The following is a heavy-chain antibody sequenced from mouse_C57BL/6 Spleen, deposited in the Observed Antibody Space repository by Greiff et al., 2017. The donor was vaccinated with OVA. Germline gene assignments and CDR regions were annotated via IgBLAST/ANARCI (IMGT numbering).Heavy chain of an antibody. D-gene: IGHD4-1*01. CDR3: AKELTGTLGWYFDV. CDR1: GFTFTSYW. V-gene: IGHV1-53*01. CDR2: INPSNGGT. Sequence: QVQLQQSGTELVKPGDSVKLSCKASGFTFTSYWMPWVKQRPGQGLEWIGNINPSNGGTNYHEKIKSQATLTVDKSSSTAYMQLSSLTSEDSAVYDCAKELTGTLGWYFDVWGTGTTVTVSS. J-gene: IGHJ1*03.